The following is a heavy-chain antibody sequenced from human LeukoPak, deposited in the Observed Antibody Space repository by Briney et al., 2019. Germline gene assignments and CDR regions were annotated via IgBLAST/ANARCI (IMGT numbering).Heavy chain of an antibody. V-gene: IGHV3-30*18. J-gene: IGHJ3*02. D-gene: IGHD3-10*01. CDR2: ISYDGGSK. CDR1: GFTFSYYG. Sequence: GGSLRLSCAASGFTFSYYGMHWVRQAPGKGLEWVASISYDGGSKYYADSVKGRFTISRDNSKNTLYLQMNSLRAEDTAVYYCAKGRGAFDIWGQGTMVTVSS. CDR3: AKGRGAFDI.